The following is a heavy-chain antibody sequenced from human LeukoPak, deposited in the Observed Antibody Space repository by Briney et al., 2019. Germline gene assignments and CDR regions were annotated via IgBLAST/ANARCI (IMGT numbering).Heavy chain of an antibody. CDR2: ISYDGSNK. CDR3: ARGITMVRGVQSPLYYFDY. Sequence: GRSLRLSCAASGFTFSSYAMHWVRQAPGKGLEWVAVISYDGSNKYCADSVKGRFTISRDNSKNTLYLQMNSLRAEDTAVYYCARGITMVRGVQSPLYYFDYWGQGTLVTVSS. J-gene: IGHJ4*02. CDR1: GFTFSSYA. V-gene: IGHV3-30-3*01. D-gene: IGHD3-10*01.